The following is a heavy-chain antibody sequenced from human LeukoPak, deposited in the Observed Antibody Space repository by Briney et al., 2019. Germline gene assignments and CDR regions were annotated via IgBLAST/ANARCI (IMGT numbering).Heavy chain of an antibody. J-gene: IGHJ6*03. Sequence: SETLSLTCTASGGSMSSYYWSWIRQPPRKGLEWIGYIYYSGSTDYNPSLKSRVTISVDTSKNQFSLRLSSVTAADTAVYYCARNYYYYYMDVWGKGTTVTVSS. CDR3: ARNYYYYYMDV. V-gene: IGHV4-59*08. CDR1: GGSMSSYY. CDR2: IYYSGST.